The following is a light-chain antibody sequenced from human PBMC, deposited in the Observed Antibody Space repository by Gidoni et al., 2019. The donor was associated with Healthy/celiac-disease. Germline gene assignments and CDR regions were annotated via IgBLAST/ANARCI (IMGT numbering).Light chain of an antibody. J-gene: IGLJ2*01. CDR3: SSYTSSSTRV. CDR2: DVS. V-gene: IGLV2-14*01. Sequence: QSALTQPASVSGPPGQSITISCTRTSSDVGGYNYVSWYQQHPGKAPKLMIYDVSNRPSGVSNRFSGSKSGNTASLTISGLQAEDEADYYCSSYTSSSTRVFGGGTKLTVL. CDR1: SSDVGGYNY.